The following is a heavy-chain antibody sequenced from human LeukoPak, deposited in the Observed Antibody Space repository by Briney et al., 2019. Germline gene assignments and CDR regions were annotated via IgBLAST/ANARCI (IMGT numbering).Heavy chain of an antibody. J-gene: IGHJ4*02. CDR2: INHSGST. Sequence: SETLSLTCAVYGGSFSGYYWSWVRQPPGKGLEWIGEINHSGSTNYNPSLKSRVTISVDTSKNQFSLKLSSVTAADTAVYYCASSSGWYRCWGQGTLVTVSS. CDR1: GGSFSGYY. D-gene: IGHD6-19*01. V-gene: IGHV4-34*01. CDR3: ASSSGWYRC.